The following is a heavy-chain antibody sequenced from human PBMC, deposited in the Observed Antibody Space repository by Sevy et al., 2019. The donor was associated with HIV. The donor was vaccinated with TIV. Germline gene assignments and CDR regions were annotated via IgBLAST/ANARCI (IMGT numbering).Heavy chain of an antibody. CDR1: GLTFSNYV. J-gene: IGHJ3*02. V-gene: IGHV3-23*01. CDR3: ARNLSPSGAFDI. CDR2: ISGSSGTT. D-gene: IGHD6-25*01. Sequence: GGSLRLSCAASGLTFSNYVMSWVRQAPGKGLEWLSVISGSSGTTYAAESVKGRFTISRDNSKNTLYLHMSSLGAEDTADYYCARNLSPSGAFDIWGQGTRVTVSS.